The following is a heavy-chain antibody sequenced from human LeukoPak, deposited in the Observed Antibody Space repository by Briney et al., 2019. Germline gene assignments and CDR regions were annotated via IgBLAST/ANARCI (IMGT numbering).Heavy chain of an antibody. V-gene: IGHV3-23*01. CDR3: ARIYPRLAAAGN. CDR1: GFTFSTYA. J-gene: IGHJ4*02. Sequence: GGSLRLSCAASGFTFSTYAMSWVRQAPGKGLEWVSGVRGSGTDTYYADSVKGRFTISRDNSKNTLYLQMNSLRADDTAVYYCARIYPRLAAAGNWGQGTLVTVSS. D-gene: IGHD6-13*01. CDR2: VRGSGTDT.